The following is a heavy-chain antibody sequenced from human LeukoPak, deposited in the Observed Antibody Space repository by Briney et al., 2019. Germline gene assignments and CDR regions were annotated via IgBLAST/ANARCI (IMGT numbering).Heavy chain of an antibody. J-gene: IGHJ4*02. D-gene: IGHD5-24*01. CDR1: GYTFIGYF. Sequence: ASVKVSCKASGYTFIGYFIHWVRQAPGQGLEWMGWINPNSGRTDYPQRFQGRVTMTRDMSITTAYMELSRLTSDDTAVYYCARGEMAGFDYWGQGTLVTVSS. V-gene: IGHV1-2*02. CDR2: INPNSGRT. CDR3: ARGEMAGFDY.